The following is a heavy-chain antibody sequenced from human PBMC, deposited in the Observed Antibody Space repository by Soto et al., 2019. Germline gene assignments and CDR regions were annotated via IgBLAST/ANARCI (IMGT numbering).Heavy chain of an antibody. J-gene: IGHJ4*02. V-gene: IGHV3-30-3*01. CDR2: ISYDGSNK. D-gene: IGHD2-15*01. CDR3: ARDGVVVVAATPGY. CDR1: GFTFSSYA. Sequence: PGGSLRLSCAASGFTFSSYAMHWVRQAPGKGLEWVAVISYDGSNKYYADSVKGRFTISRDNSKNTLYLQMNSLRAEDTAVYYCARDGVVVVAATPGYWGQGTLVTVSS.